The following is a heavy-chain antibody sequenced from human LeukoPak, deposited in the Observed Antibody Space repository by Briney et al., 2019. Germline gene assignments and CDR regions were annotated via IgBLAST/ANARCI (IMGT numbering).Heavy chain of an antibody. V-gene: IGHV2-70*11. J-gene: IGHJ4*02. CDR2: IDWDDDK. CDR3: VGVNYYDTSLGFA. Sequence: SGPTLVNPTQTLTLTCTFSGFSLSTRGTCVSWIRQPPGKAQEWLARIDWDDDKYYSTSLKTRLTISKDTSKNQVVLTVTNMDPVDTATYYCVGVNYYDTSLGFAWGQGTLVTVSS. D-gene: IGHD3-22*01. CDR1: GFSLSTRGTC.